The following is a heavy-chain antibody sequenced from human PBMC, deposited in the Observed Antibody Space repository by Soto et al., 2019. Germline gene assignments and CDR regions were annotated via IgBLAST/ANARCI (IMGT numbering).Heavy chain of an antibody. D-gene: IGHD3-22*01. CDR2: INHSGST. CDR3: ARLPHSYYYDRSHSQRMDY. J-gene: IGHJ4*02. Sequence: PSETLSLTCAVYGGSFSGYYWSWIRQPPGKGLEWIGEINHSGSTNYNPSLKSRVTISVDTSKNQFSLKLSSVTAADTAVYYCARLPHSYYYDRSHSQRMDYWGQGTLVTVSS. CDR1: GGSFSGYY. V-gene: IGHV4-34*01.